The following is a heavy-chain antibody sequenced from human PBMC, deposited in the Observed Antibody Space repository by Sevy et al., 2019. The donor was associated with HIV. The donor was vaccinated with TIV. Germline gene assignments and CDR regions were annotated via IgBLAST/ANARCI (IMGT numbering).Heavy chain of an antibody. Sequence: SETLSLTCTVSGGSISSYYWSWIRQPAGKGLEWIGRIYTSGSTNYNPSLKSRVTMSVDTSKNQFSLKLSSVTAADTAVYYCARDDYGSGRAYYYYGMDVWGQGTTVTVSS. CDR2: IYTSGST. CDR1: GGSISSYY. J-gene: IGHJ6*02. CDR3: ARDDYGSGRAYYYYGMDV. V-gene: IGHV4-4*07. D-gene: IGHD3-10*01.